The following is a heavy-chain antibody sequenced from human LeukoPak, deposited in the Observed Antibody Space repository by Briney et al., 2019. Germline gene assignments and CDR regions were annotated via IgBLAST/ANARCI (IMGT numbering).Heavy chain of an antibody. J-gene: IGHJ4*02. CDR1: GYTFTSYD. CDR2: MNPNSGNT. D-gene: IGHD1-26*01. V-gene: IGHV1-8*01. Sequence: ASVKVSCXASGYTFTSYDINWVRQATGQGLEWMGWMNPNSGNTGFAQKFQGRVTVTRNTSISTAYMELSSLRSEDTAVYYCARGLLGIFDYWGQGTLVTVSS. CDR3: ARGLLGIFDY.